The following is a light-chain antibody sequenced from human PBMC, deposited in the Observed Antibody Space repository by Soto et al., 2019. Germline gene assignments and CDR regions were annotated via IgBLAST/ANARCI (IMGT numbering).Light chain of an antibody. J-gene: IGLJ2*01. CDR3: QSYDSSLSGSVV. V-gene: IGLV1-40*01. CDR1: SSNIGAGYD. Sequence: QSVLTQPPSVSGAPGQRVTISCTGGSSNIGAGYDVHWYQQLPGTAPKLLIFDNSNRPSGVPDRISGSRSGTSASLAITGLQAEDEADYYCQSYDSSLSGSVVFGGGTKVTVL. CDR2: DNS.